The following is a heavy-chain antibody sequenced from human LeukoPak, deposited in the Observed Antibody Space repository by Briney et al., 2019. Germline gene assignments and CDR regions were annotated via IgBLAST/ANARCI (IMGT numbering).Heavy chain of an antibody. V-gene: IGHV3-23*01. CDR1: GITFRGLA. D-gene: IGHD3-22*01. Sequence: GSLGLSCGPPGITFRGLAMSWGRQAPGKGVGWVASISDSGDSTYYADSVKGRFTISRDNSKNTLFLQMNSLRGEDRAVYYCATYRRGQHDSSGYYYFDYWGQGTLVTVSS. J-gene: IGHJ4*02. CDR3: ATYRRGQHDSSGYYYFDY. CDR2: ISDSGDST.